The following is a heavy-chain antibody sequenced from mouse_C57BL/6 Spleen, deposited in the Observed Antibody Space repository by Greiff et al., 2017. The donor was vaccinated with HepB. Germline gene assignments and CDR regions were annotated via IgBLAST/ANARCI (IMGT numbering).Heavy chain of an antibody. V-gene: IGHV1-82*01. CDR2: IYPGDGDT. J-gene: IGHJ1*03. CDR3: ARGERRYFDV. Sequence: QVQLQQSGPELVKPGASVKISCKASGYAFSSSWMNWVKQRPGKGLEWIGRIYPGDGDTNYNGKFKGKATLTADKSSSTAYMQLSSLTSEDSAVYFCARGERRYFDVWGTGTTVTVSS. CDR1: GYAFSSSW.